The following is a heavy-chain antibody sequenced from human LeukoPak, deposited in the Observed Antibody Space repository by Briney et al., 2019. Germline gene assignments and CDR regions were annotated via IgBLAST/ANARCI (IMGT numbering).Heavy chain of an antibody. CDR3: ASHSVGVLPIATFDY. CDR1: GFTFGNYW. Sequence: GGSLRLSCAASGFTFGNYWMTWVRQAPGKGLEWVANIKQDGSEKYYVDSVKGRFTISRDNAKNSLYLQMNSLRAEDTAVYYCASHSVGVLPIATFDYWGQGTLVTVSS. J-gene: IGHJ4*02. CDR2: IKQDGSEK. D-gene: IGHD2-2*01. V-gene: IGHV3-7*01.